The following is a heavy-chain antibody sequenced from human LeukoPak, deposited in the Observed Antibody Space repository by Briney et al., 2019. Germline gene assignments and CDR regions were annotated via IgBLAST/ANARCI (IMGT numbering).Heavy chain of an antibody. CDR2: ISAYNGHT. CDR3: VRDEWGSQIDY. V-gene: IGHV1-18*01. J-gene: IGHJ4*02. CDR1: GYTFTSYG. Sequence: GASVKVSCKASGYTFTSYGISWVRQAPGQGLEWMGWISAYNGHTNYAQKLQGRVTMTTDTSTATAFMELRGLRSDDTAVYYCVRDEWGSQIDYWGQGTLVTVSS. D-gene: IGHD3-16*01.